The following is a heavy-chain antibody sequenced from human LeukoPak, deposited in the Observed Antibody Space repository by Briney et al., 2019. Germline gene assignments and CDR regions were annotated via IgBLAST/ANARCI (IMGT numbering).Heavy chain of an antibody. CDR1: GGSISSYY. Sequence: WETLSLTCTVSGGSISSYYWSWIRQPPGKGLEWIGYIYYSGSTNYNPSLKSRVTISVDTSKNQFSLKLSSVTAADTAVYYCARTSYYYDSSGYYAYWGQGTLVTVSS. CDR3: ARTSYYYDSSGYYAY. D-gene: IGHD3-22*01. CDR2: IYYSGST. J-gene: IGHJ4*02. V-gene: IGHV4-59*01.